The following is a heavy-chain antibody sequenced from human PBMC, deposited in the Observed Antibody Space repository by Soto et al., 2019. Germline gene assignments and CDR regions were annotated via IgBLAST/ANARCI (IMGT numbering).Heavy chain of an antibody. CDR2: IDPSDSYT. D-gene: IGHD2-15*01. CDR1: GYSFTSYW. Sequence: PGESLKLSCKGSGYSFTSYWISWVRQMPGKGLEWMGRIDPSDSYTNYSPSFQGHVTISADKSISTAYLQWSSLKASDTAMYYCARRGSSWGRYYYYGMDVWGQGTTVTVSS. CDR3: ARRGSSWGRYYYYGMDV. V-gene: IGHV5-10-1*01. J-gene: IGHJ6*02.